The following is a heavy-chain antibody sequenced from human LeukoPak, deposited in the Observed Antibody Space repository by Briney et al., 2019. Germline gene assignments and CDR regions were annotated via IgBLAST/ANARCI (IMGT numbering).Heavy chain of an antibody. Sequence: RAGGSLRLSCAASGFTFSSYAMSWVRQAPGKGLEWVSAISGSGGSTYYADSVKGRFTISRDNSKNTLYLQMNSLRAEDTAVYYCAKDPGGDFGVGGPLNWFDPWGQGTLVTVSS. CDR3: AKDPGGDFGVGGPLNWFDP. J-gene: IGHJ5*02. D-gene: IGHD3-16*01. CDR2: ISGSGGST. CDR1: GFTFSSYA. V-gene: IGHV3-23*01.